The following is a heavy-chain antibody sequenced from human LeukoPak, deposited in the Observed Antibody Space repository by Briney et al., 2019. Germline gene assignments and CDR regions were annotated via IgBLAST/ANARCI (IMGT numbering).Heavy chain of an antibody. CDR1: GFTFNSYW. V-gene: IGHV3-21*01. D-gene: IGHD3-22*01. CDR2: ISSSSSYI. CDR3: ARFGIYDSSGC. J-gene: IGHJ4*02. Sequence: GGSLRLSCAASGFTFNSYWMNWVRQAPGKGLEWVSSISSSSSYIYYADSVKGRFTISRDNAKNSLYLQMNSLRAEDTAVYYCARFGIYDSSGCWGQGTLVTVSS.